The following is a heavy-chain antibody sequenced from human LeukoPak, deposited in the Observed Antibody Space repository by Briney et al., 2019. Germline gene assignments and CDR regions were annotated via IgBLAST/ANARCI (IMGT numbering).Heavy chain of an antibody. CDR1: GYTSTSYD. V-gene: IGHV1-8*01. CDR2: MNPNSGNT. CDR3: ARDHFGGVIGGGDY. D-gene: IGHD3-16*02. J-gene: IGHJ4*02. Sequence: ASVKVSCKASGYTSTSYDINWVRQATGQGLEWMGWMNPNSGNTGYAQKFQGRVTMTRNTSISTAYMELSSLRSEDTAVYYCARDHFGGVIGGGDYWGQGTLVTVSS.